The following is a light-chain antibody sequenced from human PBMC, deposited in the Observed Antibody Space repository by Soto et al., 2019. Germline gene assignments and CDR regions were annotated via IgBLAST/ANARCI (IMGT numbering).Light chain of an antibody. CDR2: DAS. Sequence: DIVLTLSPATLSLYPGERATLSCRASQSVSTYLAWYQQKPGQAPRLFIYDASNRATGIPARFSGSGSGTDFTLTISSLEPEDFAVYYCQQRSKWPITFGQGTRLEIK. V-gene: IGKV3-11*01. CDR3: QQRSKWPIT. CDR1: QSVSTY. J-gene: IGKJ5*01.